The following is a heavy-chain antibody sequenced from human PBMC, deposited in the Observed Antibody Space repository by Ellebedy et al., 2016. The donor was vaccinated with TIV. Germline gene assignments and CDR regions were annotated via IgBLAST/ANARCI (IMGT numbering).Heavy chain of an antibody. CDR1: GFTLSSYW. D-gene: IGHD3-3*01. CDR3: VKLRFQYDFWSGYYN. Sequence: GGSLRLXXGASGFTLSSYWMSWVRQAPGKGLEWVAVIWYDGSNKYYADAVKGRFTISRDKSKNTLYLQMNSLRADDTAVYYCVKLRFQYDFWSGYYNWGQGTLVTVSS. V-gene: IGHV3-33*03. CDR2: IWYDGSNK. J-gene: IGHJ4*02.